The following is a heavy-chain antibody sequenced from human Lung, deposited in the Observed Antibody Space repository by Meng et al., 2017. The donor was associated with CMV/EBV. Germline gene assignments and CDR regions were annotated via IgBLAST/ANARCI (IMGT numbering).Heavy chain of an antibody. Sequence: GSLRLSCAVYGGSFSGYYWSWIRQPPGKGLEWIGEINHSGSTNYNPSLKSRVTISVDTSKNQFSLKLSSVTAADTAVYYCARSNIVVVVAATLGYYYYGMDVWXQGTTVXVSS. CDR2: INHSGST. CDR3: ARSNIVVVVAATLGYYYYGMDV. CDR1: GGSFSGYY. D-gene: IGHD2-15*01. V-gene: IGHV4-34*01. J-gene: IGHJ6*02.